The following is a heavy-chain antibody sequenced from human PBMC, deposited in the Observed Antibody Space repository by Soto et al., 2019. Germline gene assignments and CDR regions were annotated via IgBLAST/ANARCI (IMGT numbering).Heavy chain of an antibody. CDR1: GFTLDDYA. J-gene: IGHJ3*02. CDR3: AKVTNYYDRSAYKGPAFDI. CDR2: ISWNSGSI. D-gene: IGHD3-22*01. V-gene: IGHV3-9*01. Sequence: EVQLVESGGGLVQPGRSLRLSCAASGFTLDDYAMRWVRQAPGKGLEWVSGISWNSGSIGYADSVKGRFTTSRDNAKNSLYLQMNSLRAEDTALYYCAKVTNYYDRSAYKGPAFDIWGRGTMVTVSS.